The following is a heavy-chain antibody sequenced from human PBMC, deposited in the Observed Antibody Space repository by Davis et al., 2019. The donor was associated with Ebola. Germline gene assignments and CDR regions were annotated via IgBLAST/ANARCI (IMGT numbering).Heavy chain of an antibody. CDR3: ARGRSGGEGFDY. D-gene: IGHD2-15*01. CDR1: GGSISRGGYS. J-gene: IGHJ4*02. V-gene: IGHV4-30-2*01. CDR2: IYQSGRT. Sequence: MPSETLSLTCTVSGGSISRGGYSWSWIWQPPGKGLEWIGYIYQSGRTSYNPTLKSRVTISLDKSRNQFSLKLTSVTAADTAVYYCARGRSGGEGFDYWGQGTLVAVSS.